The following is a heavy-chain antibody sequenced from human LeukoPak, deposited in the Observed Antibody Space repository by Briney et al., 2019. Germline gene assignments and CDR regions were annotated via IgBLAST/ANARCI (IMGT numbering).Heavy chain of an antibody. J-gene: IGHJ4*02. Sequence: SETLSLTCAVYGGSFSGNYWSWIRQPPGKGLEWIGEINHSGSTNYNPSLKSRVTISVDTSKNQFSLKLSSVTAADTAVYYCVTTGTHYFDYRGQGTLVTVSS. CDR1: GGSFSGNY. D-gene: IGHD3-3*01. CDR2: INHSGST. V-gene: IGHV4-34*01. CDR3: VTTGTHYFDY.